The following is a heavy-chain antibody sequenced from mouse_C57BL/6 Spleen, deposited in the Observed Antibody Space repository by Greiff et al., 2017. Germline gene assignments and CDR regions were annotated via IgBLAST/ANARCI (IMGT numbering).Heavy chain of an antibody. CDR3: TRSEYGNYGWFAY. CDR2: IYPGNSDT. Sequence: VQLQQSGTVLARPGASVKMSCKTSGYTFTSYWMHWVKQRPGQGLEWIGAIYPGNSDTSYNQKFKGKAKLTAVTSASTAYMELSSLTNEDSAVYYGTRSEYGNYGWFAYWGQGTLVTVSA. V-gene: IGHV1-5*01. J-gene: IGHJ3*01. CDR1: GYTFTSYW. D-gene: IGHD2-10*02.